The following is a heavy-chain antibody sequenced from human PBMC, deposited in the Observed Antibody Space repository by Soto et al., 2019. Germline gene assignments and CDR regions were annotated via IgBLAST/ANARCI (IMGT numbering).Heavy chain of an antibody. Sequence: QVQLVQSGAEVKKPGSSVKVSCQASGGTFSSYAISWVRQAPGQGLEWMGGIIPIFGTANYAQKFQGRVTITADEATSTAYMELSRLRSEETAVYYCARHVPAAGYYYGMDVWGQGTPVTVSS. CDR3: ARHVPAAGYYYGMDV. CDR2: IIPIFGTA. J-gene: IGHJ6*02. D-gene: IGHD2-2*01. V-gene: IGHV1-69*12. CDR1: GGTFSSYA.